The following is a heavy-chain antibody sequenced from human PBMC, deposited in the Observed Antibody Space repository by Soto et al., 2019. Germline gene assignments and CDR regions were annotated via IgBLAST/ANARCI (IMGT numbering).Heavy chain of an antibody. V-gene: IGHV3-53*01. D-gene: IGHD1-26*01. J-gene: IGHJ3*02. CDR1: GFTVSNHY. CDR2: SYGGGDT. CDR3: ATSLISVGPTYSDFEI. Sequence: GGSLRLSCAASGFTVSNHYMIWLRQAPGKGLEGVSFSYGGGDTYYAESVRGRSTISRDIFKNTLNLQMNSLRAEDTAMYYCATSLISVGPTYSDFEIWGQGTMVTVSS.